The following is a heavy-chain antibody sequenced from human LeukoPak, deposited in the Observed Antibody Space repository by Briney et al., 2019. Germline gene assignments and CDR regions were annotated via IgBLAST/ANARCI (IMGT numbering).Heavy chain of an antibody. CDR1: GFTVSSNY. J-gene: IGHJ4*02. D-gene: IGHD2-2*02. Sequence: GGSLRLSCAASGFTVSSNYMSWVHQAPGKGLEWVAVISYDGSNKYYADSVKGRFTISRDNSKNTLYLQMNSLRAEDTAVYYCAKHHCSSTSCYRVFDFWGQGTLVTVSS. CDR3: AKHHCSSTSCYRVFDF. V-gene: IGHV3-30*18. CDR2: ISYDGSNK.